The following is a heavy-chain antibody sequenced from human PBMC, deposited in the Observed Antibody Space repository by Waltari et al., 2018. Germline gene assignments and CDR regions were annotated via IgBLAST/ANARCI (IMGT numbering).Heavy chain of an antibody. Sequence: QVQLRESGPGLVKPSGTLSLTCDVATVSIPRPTWWSWVRQSPGGGLEWVGEIYHIGSTNYNPSLSGRVAISVDKSNNRFSLKLRSVTAADTAMYYCVRVHMAVSGVFDSWGRGIQVTVSS. V-gene: IGHV4-4*02. J-gene: IGHJ4*02. D-gene: IGHD6-19*01. CDR1: TVSIPRPTW. CDR2: IYHIGST. CDR3: VRVHMAVSGVFDS.